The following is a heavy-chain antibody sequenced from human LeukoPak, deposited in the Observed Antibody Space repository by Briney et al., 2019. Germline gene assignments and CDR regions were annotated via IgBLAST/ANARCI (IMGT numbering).Heavy chain of an antibody. V-gene: IGHV4-59*01. CDR3: ARGKAEYYDFWSGTIFDY. CDR1: GGSISSYY. J-gene: IGHJ4*02. Sequence: PSETLSLTCTVSGGSISSYYWSWIRQPPGKGLEWIGYIYYSGSTNYNPSLKSRVTISVDTSKNQFSLKRSSVTAADTAVYYCARGKAEYYDFWSGTIFDYWGQGTLVTVSS. D-gene: IGHD3-3*01. CDR2: IYYSGST.